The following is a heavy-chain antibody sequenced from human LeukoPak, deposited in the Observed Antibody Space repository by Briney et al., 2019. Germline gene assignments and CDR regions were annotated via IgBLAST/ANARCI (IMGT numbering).Heavy chain of an antibody. D-gene: IGHD3-10*01. CDR2: IYYSGST. CDR3: AKVMWIRGQWPIDY. V-gene: IGHV4-39*01. J-gene: IGHJ4*02. Sequence: PSETLSLTCTVSGGSISSSSYYWGWIRQPPGKGLEWIGSIYYSGSTYYNPSLKSRVTISVDTSKNQFSLKLSSVTAADTAVYYCAKVMWIRGQWPIDYWGQGTLVTVSS. CDR1: GGSISSSSYY.